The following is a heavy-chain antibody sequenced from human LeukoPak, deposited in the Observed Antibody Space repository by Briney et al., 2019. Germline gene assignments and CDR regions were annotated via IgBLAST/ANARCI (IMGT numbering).Heavy chain of an antibody. J-gene: IGHJ4*02. V-gene: IGHV3-23*01. D-gene: IGHD3-22*01. CDR1: GFTFSSYA. Sequence: GGSLRLSCAASGFTFSSYAMSWVRRAPGKGLEWVSAISGSGGSTYYADSVKGRFTISRDNSKNTLYLQMNSLRAEYTAVYYCAKVPYDSSGYSTYYFDYWGQGTLVTVSS. CDR2: ISGSGGST. CDR3: AKVPYDSSGYSTYYFDY.